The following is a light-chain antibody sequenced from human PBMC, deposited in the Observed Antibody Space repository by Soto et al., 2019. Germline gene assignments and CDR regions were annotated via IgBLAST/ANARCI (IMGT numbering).Light chain of an antibody. CDR3: QQYGNSPPVT. CDR1: QSVSSSY. CDR2: GAS. Sequence: EIVLTQSPGTLSLSPGERATLSCRASQSVSSSYLAWYHQKPGQAPRLLIYGASGRATGIPDRFSGSGSGTAFTLTISRLEPEDFAVYYCQQYGNSPPVTFGHGTRLEIK. V-gene: IGKV3-20*01. J-gene: IGKJ5*01.